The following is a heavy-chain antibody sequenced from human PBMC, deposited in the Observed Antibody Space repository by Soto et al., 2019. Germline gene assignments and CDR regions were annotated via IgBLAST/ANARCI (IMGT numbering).Heavy chain of an antibody. D-gene: IGHD2-21*01. CDR3: ARGPISNDQYFDF. V-gene: IGHV3-33*01. CDR2: IWYDGSNK. CDR1: GFTFSNYD. Sequence: SLRLSCAASGFTFSNYDIHWVRQAPGKGLEWVAVIWYDGSNKYYADSVKGRFTISRDNSKNSLFLQMNSLRAEDTALYHCARGPISNDQYFDFWGQGA. J-gene: IGHJ4*02.